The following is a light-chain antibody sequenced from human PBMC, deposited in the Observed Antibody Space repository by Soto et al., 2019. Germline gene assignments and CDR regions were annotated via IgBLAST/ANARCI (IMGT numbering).Light chain of an antibody. J-gene: IGKJ2*02. V-gene: IGKV3-20*01. CDR1: QSIPTSY. CDR2: GTS. Sequence: EIVLTQLPGTLSLSAGERATLSCRASQSIPTSYLSWYQKKPGQAPRLLIYGTSTRATGIPDRFSGGGSGTDFILTIRGWEPEDFALYYCQLYGYSPRCIFGLGTKLEIK. CDR3: QLYGYSPRCI.